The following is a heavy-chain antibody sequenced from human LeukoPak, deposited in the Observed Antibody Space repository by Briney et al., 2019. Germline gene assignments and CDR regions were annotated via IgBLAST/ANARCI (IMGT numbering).Heavy chain of an antibody. CDR3: AKTNGYYSD. CDR2: ISGSGGTT. J-gene: IGHJ4*02. CDR1: GFTFSSYG. D-gene: IGHD3-22*01. Sequence: GGSLRLSCAASGFTFSSYGMNWVRQAPGKGLEWVSGISGSGGTTYYADSVKGRFTISRDNSKNSLSLQVSSLRAEGTAVYYCAKTNGYYSDWGQGTLVTVSS. V-gene: IGHV3-23*01.